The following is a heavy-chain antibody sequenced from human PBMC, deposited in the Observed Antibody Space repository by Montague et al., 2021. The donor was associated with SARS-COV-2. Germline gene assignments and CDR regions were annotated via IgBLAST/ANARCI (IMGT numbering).Heavy chain of an antibody. CDR1: GGSLSRSSYY. CDR2: FFYSGST. D-gene: IGHD6-13*01. CDR3: ARPQQQLAFDY. V-gene: IGHV4-39*01. J-gene: IGHJ4*02. Sequence: SVSGGSLSRSSYYWGWIRQPPGKGLEWVGSFFYSGSTYYNPSLKSRVTISVDTSKNQFSLKLSSVTAADTAVYYCARPQQQLAFDYWGQGTLVTVSS.